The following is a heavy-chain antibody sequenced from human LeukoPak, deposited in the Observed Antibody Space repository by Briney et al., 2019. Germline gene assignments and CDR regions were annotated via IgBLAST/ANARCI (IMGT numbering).Heavy chain of an antibody. D-gene: IGHD3-3*01. Sequence: ASVKVSCKASGYTFTSYGIRWVRQAPGQGLEWMGWISAYNGNTNYAQKLQGRVTMTTDTSTSTAYMELRSLRSDDTAVYYCARGGGWYYDFWSGYYSLDYWGQGTWSPSPQ. CDR3: ARGGGWYYDFWSGYYSLDY. CDR1: GYTFTSYG. V-gene: IGHV1-18*01. J-gene: IGHJ4*02. CDR2: ISAYNGNT.